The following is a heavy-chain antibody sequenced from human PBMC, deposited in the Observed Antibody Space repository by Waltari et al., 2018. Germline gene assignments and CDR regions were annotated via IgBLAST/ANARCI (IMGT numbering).Heavy chain of an antibody. D-gene: IGHD7-27*01. J-gene: IGHJ4*02. CDR1: GFTVSSHY. CDR3: VRGLGDS. Sequence: EVQLVESGGGLIQPGGSLRLSCAASGFTVSSHYMRWVRQAPGKGLEWVSVIYSGGSTYYADSVKGRFTISRDNAKNTLHLQMSSLRADDTAMYYCVRGLGDSWGRGTLVTVSS. CDR2: IYSGGST. V-gene: IGHV3-53*01.